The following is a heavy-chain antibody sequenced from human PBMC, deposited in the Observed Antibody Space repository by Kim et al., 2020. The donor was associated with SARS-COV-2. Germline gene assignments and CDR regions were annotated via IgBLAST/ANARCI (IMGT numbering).Heavy chain of an antibody. CDR3: ARYNSAYYYGSGSPGYNWFDP. J-gene: IGHJ5*02. D-gene: IGHD3-10*01. CDR2: IKQDGSEK. Sequence: GGSLRLSCAASGFTFSSYWMSWVRQAPGKGLEWVANIKQDGSEKYYVDSVKGRFTISRDNAKNSLYLQMNSLRAEDTAVYYCARYNSAYYYGSGSPGYNWFDPWGQGTLVTVSS. CDR1: GFTFSSYW. V-gene: IGHV3-7*01.